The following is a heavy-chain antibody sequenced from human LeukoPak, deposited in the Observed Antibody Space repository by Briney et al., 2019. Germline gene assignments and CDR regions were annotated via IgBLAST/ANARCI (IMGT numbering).Heavy chain of an antibody. CDR3: ARGWPGLMVRGVIAPWFDP. CDR1: GGSISSYY. V-gene: IGHV4-59*01. J-gene: IGHJ5*02. CDR2: IYYSGST. Sequence: SETLSLTCTVSGGSISSYYWSWIRQPPGKGLEWIGYIYYSGSTNYNPSLKSRVTISVDTSKNQFSLKLSSVTAANTAVYYCARGWPGLMVRGVIAPWFDPWGQGTLVTVSS. D-gene: IGHD3-10*01.